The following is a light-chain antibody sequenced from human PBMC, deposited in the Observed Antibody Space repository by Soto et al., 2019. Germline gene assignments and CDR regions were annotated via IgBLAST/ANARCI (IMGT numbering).Light chain of an antibody. V-gene: IGKV3-15*01. CDR1: QSVFSS. CDR2: GSA. Sequence: EIVMTQSPATLSEYTAERATLSCRASQSVFSSLAWYQQRPGQAPRLLIYGSATRATGIPDRFSGSGSGTEFTLTISSLQSEDSAVYYCQQYHSWPAFGQGTKVDIK. J-gene: IGKJ1*01. CDR3: QQYHSWPA.